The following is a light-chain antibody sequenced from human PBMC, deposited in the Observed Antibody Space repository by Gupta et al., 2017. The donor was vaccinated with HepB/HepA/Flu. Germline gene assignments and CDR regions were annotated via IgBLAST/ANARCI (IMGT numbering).Light chain of an antibody. CDR2: DVT. V-gene: IGLV2-14*03. J-gene: IGLJ2*01. CDR3: STFTASSTLVL. Sequence: QSALAQPASVSGSPGQSNTMSATGISSDVGGYASVPWYPHLPGRAPKLLIYDVTSRPSGGSDRFARSKSGNVASLTISGLQAEDDAEYYCSTFTASSTLVLFVVRTELTVL. CDR1: SSDVGGYAS.